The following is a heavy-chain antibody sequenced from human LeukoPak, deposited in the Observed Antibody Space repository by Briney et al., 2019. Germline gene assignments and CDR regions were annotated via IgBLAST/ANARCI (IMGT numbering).Heavy chain of an antibody. J-gene: IGHJ6*04. V-gene: IGHV3-48*03. CDR3: ARSDSSGWSRRLCKDG. CDR2: ISSSGSTI. Sequence: PPGGSLVLSCAASGFPFSSYEMKWVRQAPGKGLEWVSYISSSGSTIYYAYSVKGRFTNSKNNAKNSLYLQINSLTAEDTAVYYCARSDSSGWSRRLCKDGWGKRTTVTVSS. CDR1: GFPFSSYE. D-gene: IGHD3-22*01.